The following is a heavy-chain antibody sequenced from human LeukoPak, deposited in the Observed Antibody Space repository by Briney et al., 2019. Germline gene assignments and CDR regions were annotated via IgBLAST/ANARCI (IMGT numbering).Heavy chain of an antibody. V-gene: IGHV4-38-2*02. CDR2: IYHSGST. Sequence: SETLSLTCAVSGYSISSGYYWGWIRQPPGKGLEWIGSIYHSGSTYYNPSLKSRVTISVDTSKNQFSLKLSSVTAADTAVYYCARDRRSEDFWSGLDYWGQGTLVTGSS. J-gene: IGHJ4*02. CDR3: ARDRRSEDFWSGLDY. D-gene: IGHD3-3*01. CDR1: GYSISSGYY.